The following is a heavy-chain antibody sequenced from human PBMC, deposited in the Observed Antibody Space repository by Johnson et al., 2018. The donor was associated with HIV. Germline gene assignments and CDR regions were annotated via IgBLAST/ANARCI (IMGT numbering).Heavy chain of an antibody. CDR2: ISYDASNK. V-gene: IGHV3-30*04. CDR1: AFTFSSYA. D-gene: IGHD6-13*01. Sequence: QVQLVESGGGVVQPGRSLRLSCAASAFTFSSYAMHWVRQAPGKGLEWVAVISYDASNKYYADSVKGRFTISRDNSKNTLYLQMNSLRTEDTAVYYCAKCPSVSTCDAFDIWGQGTMVTVSS. J-gene: IGHJ3*02. CDR3: AKCPSVSTCDAFDI.